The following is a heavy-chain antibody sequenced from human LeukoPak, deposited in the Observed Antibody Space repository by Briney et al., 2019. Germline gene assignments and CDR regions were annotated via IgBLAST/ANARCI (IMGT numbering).Heavy chain of an antibody. Sequence: ASVKVSCKASGYTFTSYGISWVRQAPGQGLEWMGGIIPIFGTANYAQKFQGRVTITADESTSTAYMELSSLRSEDTAVYYCAREVTMVRGVMWYYYGMDVWGKGTTVTVSS. CDR3: AREVTMVRGVMWYYYGMDV. V-gene: IGHV1-69*13. CDR1: GYTFTSYG. CDR2: IIPIFGTA. D-gene: IGHD3-10*01. J-gene: IGHJ6*04.